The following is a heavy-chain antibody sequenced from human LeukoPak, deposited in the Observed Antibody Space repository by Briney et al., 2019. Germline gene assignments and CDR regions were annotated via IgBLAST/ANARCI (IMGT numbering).Heavy chain of an antibody. J-gene: IGHJ4*02. Sequence: PGGSLRLSRAVSGFSFSSYWMHWVRQAPGKGLVWVSRISTDGSSTTYADSVRGRFTISRDNPKNTLYLQVDSLRAEDTAVYYCARPSSGWYGSWGQGTLVTVSS. V-gene: IGHV3-74*01. CDR2: ISTDGSST. CDR1: GFSFSSYW. D-gene: IGHD6-19*01. CDR3: ARPSSGWYGS.